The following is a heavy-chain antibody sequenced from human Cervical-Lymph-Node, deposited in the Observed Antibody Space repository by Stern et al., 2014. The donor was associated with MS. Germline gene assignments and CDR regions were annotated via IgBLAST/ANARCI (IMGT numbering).Heavy chain of an antibody. CDR1: GYSISSGYY. Sequence: QVQLQESGPGLVKPSETLSLTCTVSGYSISSGYYWGWIRQPPGKGLEWIGSIYHSGRTYYNPSLKSRVTISVDTSKNQFSLKRGSVTAADTAVYYCARDSGSSDGAFDIWGQGTMVTVSS. D-gene: IGHD1-26*01. CDR2: IYHSGRT. CDR3: ARDSGSSDGAFDI. J-gene: IGHJ3*02. V-gene: IGHV4-38-2*02.